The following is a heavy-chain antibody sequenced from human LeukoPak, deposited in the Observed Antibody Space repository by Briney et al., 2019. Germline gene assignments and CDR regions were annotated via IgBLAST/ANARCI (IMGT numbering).Heavy chain of an antibody. D-gene: IGHD3-22*01. Sequence: PGGSLRLSCAASGFTFSSYWMSWVRQAPGKGLEWVASIKQDGSEKYYVDSVKGRFTISRDNAKNSLYLQMNSLRAEDTAVYYCARVTTYYYDSSGYYPPYFDYWGQGTLVTVSS. V-gene: IGHV3-7*03. J-gene: IGHJ4*02. CDR1: GFTFSSYW. CDR3: ARVTTYYYDSSGYYPPYFDY. CDR2: IKQDGSEK.